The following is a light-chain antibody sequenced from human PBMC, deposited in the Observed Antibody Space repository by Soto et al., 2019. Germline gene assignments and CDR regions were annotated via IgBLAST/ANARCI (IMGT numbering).Light chain of an antibody. CDR2: EAS. V-gene: IGKV3-11*01. CDR1: QTVRSS. Sequence: EIVLTQSPATLSLSPGERVTLSCRATQTVRSSLAWYQQKPGQAPRLIIYEASNMATGIPARFSGSGSGTDFTLSISSLEPEDFAVYYCQQHIGWPLTFGGGTKVEI. CDR3: QQHIGWPLT. J-gene: IGKJ4*01.